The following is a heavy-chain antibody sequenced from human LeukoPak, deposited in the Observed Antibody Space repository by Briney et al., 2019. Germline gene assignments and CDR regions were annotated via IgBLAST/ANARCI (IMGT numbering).Heavy chain of an antibody. CDR2: IIPIFGTA. J-gene: IGHJ5*02. CDR3: ATHKSSSWRNNWFDP. D-gene: IGHD6-13*01. V-gene: IGHV1-69*05. CDR1: GGTFSSYA. Sequence: GSSVKVSCKASGGTFSSYAISWVRQAPGQGLEWMGRIIPIFGTANYAQKFQGRVTIITDESTSTAYMELSSLRSEDTAVYYCATHKSSSWRNNWFDPWGQGTLVTVSS.